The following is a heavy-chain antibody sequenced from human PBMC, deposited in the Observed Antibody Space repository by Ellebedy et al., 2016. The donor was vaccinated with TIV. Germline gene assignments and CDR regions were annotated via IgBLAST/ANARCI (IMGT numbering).Heavy chain of an antibody. D-gene: IGHD3-22*01. CDR3: ARDVGSSGYYLN. CDR1: GCTSRNYW. J-gene: IGHJ4*02. CDR2: INTDGSST. Sequence: PGGSLRLSCAASGCTSRNYWMHWVRQAPGKGLVWVSRINTDGSSTSYADSVKGRFTISRDNAKNTLYLQMNSLRAEDTAVYYCARDVGSSGYYLNWGQGTLVTVSS. V-gene: IGHV3-74*01.